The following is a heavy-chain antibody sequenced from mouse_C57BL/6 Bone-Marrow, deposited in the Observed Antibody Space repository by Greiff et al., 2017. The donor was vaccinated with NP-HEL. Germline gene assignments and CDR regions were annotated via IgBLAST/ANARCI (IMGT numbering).Heavy chain of an antibody. J-gene: IGHJ1*03. CDR3: TTYYDGSSWRYFDV. CDR2: IDPENGDT. D-gene: IGHD1-1*01. Sequence: VQLKQSGAELVRPGASVKLSCTASGFNIKDDYMHWVKQRPEQGLEWIGWIDPENGDTEYASKFQGKATITADTSSNTAYLQLSSLTSEDTAVYYCTTYYDGSSWRYFDVWGTGTTVTVSS. V-gene: IGHV14-4*01. CDR1: GFNIKDDY.